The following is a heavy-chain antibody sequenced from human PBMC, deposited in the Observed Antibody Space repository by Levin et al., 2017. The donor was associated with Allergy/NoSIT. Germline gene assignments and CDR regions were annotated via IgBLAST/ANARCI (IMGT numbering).Heavy chain of an antibody. Sequence: GESLKISCAASGFTFSSYAMSWVRQAPGKGLEWVSAISGSGGSTYYADSVKGRFTISRDNSKNTLYLQMNSLRAEDTAVYYCAKDPPPNWIGGEEDDYWGQGTLVTVSS. CDR2: ISGSGGST. V-gene: IGHV3-23*01. CDR3: AKDPPPNWIGGEEDDY. CDR1: GFTFSSYA. J-gene: IGHJ4*02. D-gene: IGHD1-1*01.